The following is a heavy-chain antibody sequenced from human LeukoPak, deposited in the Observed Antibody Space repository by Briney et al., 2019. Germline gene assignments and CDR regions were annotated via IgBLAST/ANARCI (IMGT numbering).Heavy chain of an antibody. D-gene: IGHD4-17*01. J-gene: IGHJ5*02. V-gene: IGHV4-34*01. CDR1: GGSFSGYY. CDR3: ARGPIDLYGDYANSWFDP. Sequence: SETLSLTCAVYGGSFSGYYWSWIRQPPGKGLEWIGEINHSGSTNYNPSLKSRVTISVDTSKNQFSLKLSSVTAADTAVYYCARGPIDLYGDYANSWFDPWGQGTLVTVSS. CDR2: INHSGST.